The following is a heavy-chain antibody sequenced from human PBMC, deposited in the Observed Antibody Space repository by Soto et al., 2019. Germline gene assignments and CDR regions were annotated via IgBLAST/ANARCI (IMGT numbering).Heavy chain of an antibody. J-gene: IGHJ5*02. CDR1: GFTFSSYA. Sequence: GGSLRLSCAASGFTFSSYAMHWVRQAPGKGLEWVAVISYDGSNKYYADSVKGRFTISRDNSKNTLYLQMNSLRAEDTAVYYCARETLTYSSSWYGNWFDPWGQGTLVTVSS. CDR2: ISYDGSNK. CDR3: ARETLTYSSSWYGNWFDP. V-gene: IGHV3-30-3*01. D-gene: IGHD6-13*01.